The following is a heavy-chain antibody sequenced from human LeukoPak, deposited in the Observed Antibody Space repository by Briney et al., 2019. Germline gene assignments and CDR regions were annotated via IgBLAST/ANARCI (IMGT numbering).Heavy chain of an antibody. CDR1: GFTLSDYY. CDR2: VSGSGGGGNT. D-gene: IGHD6-19*01. J-gene: IGHJ4*02. CDR3: AKASSTGWYGFDY. Sequence: GSLRLSCAASGFTLSDYYMSWIRQAPGKGLEWVSTVSGSGGGGNTYYADSVKGRFTISRDNSINTLYLQMNSLRAEDTALYYCAKASSTGWYGFDYWGQGTLVTVSS. V-gene: IGHV3-23*01.